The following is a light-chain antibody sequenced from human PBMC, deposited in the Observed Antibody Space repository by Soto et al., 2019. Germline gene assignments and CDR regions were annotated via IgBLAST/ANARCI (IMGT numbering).Light chain of an antibody. Sequence: DIQMTQSPATLSASVGDRVTITCRASQSISSWLAWYQQKPGKAPKLLIYKASSLESGVPSRFSGSGSGTEFTLTISSLQPDDSATYYCQQYKSYLGTFGQGTKLEIK. CDR3: QQYKSYLGT. CDR1: QSISSW. V-gene: IGKV1-5*03. J-gene: IGKJ2*01. CDR2: KAS.